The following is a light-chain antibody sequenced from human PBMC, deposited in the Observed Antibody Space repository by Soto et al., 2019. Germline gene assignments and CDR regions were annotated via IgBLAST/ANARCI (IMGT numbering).Light chain of an antibody. CDR1: QSLLHSNGYNY. V-gene: IGKV2-40*01. CDR2: TLS. CDR3: MQGIT. Sequence: DIVITQSPLSLPVTPGEPASISCRFSQSLLHSNGYNYLDWYLQKPGQSPQLLIYTLSYRASGVPDRFSGSGSGTDFTLKISRVEAEDVGVYYCMQGITFGQGTRLEIK. J-gene: IGKJ5*01.